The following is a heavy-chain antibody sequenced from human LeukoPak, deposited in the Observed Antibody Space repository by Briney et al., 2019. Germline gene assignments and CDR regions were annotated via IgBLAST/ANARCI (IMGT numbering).Heavy chain of an antibody. V-gene: IGHV3-48*03. J-gene: IGHJ4*02. D-gene: IGHD4-23*01. Sequence: GGSLRLSCAASGFTFSSYEMNWVRQAPGKGLEWVSYISSSGSTIYYADSVKGRFTISRDNSKNTLYLQMNSLRAEDTAVYYCAKGHPWVDYGGKSFPDYWGQGTLVTVSS. CDR3: AKGHPWVDYGGKSFPDY. CDR1: GFTFSSYE. CDR2: ISSSGSTI.